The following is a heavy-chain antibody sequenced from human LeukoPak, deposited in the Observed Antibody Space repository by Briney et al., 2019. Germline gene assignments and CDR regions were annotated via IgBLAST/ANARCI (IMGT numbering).Heavy chain of an antibody. J-gene: IGHJ6*03. CDR2: MNPNSGNT. D-gene: IGHD3-22*01. CDR1: GYTFTSYG. Sequence: ASVKVSCKASGYTFTSYGINWVRQATGQGLEWMGWMNPNSGNTGYAQKFQGRVTMTRNTSISTAYMELSSLRSEDTAVYYCARGSRTYYYDSSGYSNYYYYYMDVWGKGTTVTISS. V-gene: IGHV1-8*02. CDR3: ARGSRTYYYDSSGYSNYYYYYMDV.